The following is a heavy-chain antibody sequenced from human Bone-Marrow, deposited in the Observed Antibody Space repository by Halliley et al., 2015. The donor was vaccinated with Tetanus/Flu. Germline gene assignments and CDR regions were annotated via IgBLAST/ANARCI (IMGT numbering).Heavy chain of an antibody. J-gene: IGHJ4*02. Sequence: GLEWIGYISYSGSNYYSQPFLAGRVRILIDPSRNQFSLTLSSVTAADTAVYYCARLAYIFFDYWGPGALVTVSS. D-gene: IGHD4-4*01. V-gene: IGHV4-31*02. CDR3: ARLAYIFFDY. CDR2: ISYSGSN.